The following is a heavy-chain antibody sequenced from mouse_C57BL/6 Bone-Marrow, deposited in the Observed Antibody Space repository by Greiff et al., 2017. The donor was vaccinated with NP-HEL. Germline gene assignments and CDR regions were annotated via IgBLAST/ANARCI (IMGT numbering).Heavy chain of an antibody. CDR3: ARTDYYGSSTWYFDV. CDR2: IYPGDGDT. Sequence: VNVVESGPELVKPGASVKISCKASGYAFSSSWMNWVKQRPGKGLEWIGRIYPGDGDTNYNGKFKGKATLTADKSSSTAYMQLSSLTSEDSAVYFCARTDYYGSSTWYFDVWGTGTTVTVSS. J-gene: IGHJ1*03. V-gene: IGHV1-82*01. CDR1: GYAFSSSW. D-gene: IGHD1-1*01.